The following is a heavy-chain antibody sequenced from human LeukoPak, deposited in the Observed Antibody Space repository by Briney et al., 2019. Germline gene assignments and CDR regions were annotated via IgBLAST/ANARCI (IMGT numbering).Heavy chain of an antibody. CDR3: AKDRWDGYNQYYFDY. V-gene: IGHV3-23*01. CDR1: GFTFSSYA. CDR2: ISGSGGGT. D-gene: IGHD5-24*01. Sequence: GGSLRLSCAASGFTFSSYAMSWVRQAPGKGLEWVSAISGSGGGTYYADSVKGRFTISRDNSKNTLYLQMNSLRAEDTAVYYCAKDRWDGYNQYYFDYWGQGTLVTVSS. J-gene: IGHJ4*02.